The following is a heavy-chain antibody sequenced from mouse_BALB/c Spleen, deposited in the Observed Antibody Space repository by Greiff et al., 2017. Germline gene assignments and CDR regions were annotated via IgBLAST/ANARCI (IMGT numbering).Heavy chain of an antibody. CDR1: GFSLTGYG. V-gene: IGHV2-6-7*01. CDR2: IWGDGST. J-gene: IGHJ4*01. D-gene: IGHD1-1*01. CDR3: ARERETDYYGSSPYAMDY. Sequence: QVQLKESGPGLVAPSQSLSITCTVSGFSLTGYGVNWVRQPPGKGLEWLGMIWGDGSTDYNSALKSRLSISKDNSKSQVFLKMNSLQTDDTARYYCARERETDYYGSSPYAMDYWGQGTSVTVSS.